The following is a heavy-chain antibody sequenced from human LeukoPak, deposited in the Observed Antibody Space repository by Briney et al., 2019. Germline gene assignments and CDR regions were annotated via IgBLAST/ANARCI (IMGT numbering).Heavy chain of an antibody. CDR1: GGSITRFY. D-gene: IGHD1-14*01. J-gene: IGHJ5*02. CDR3: AGPDHLDWFDP. Sequence: PSESLSLTCNVSGGSITRFYLSWVRQPPGHGLEWIGYIYSSGSNNYNPSHRSRVTIPVDTSKHRSSLNVISVTASYTAVYYCAGPDHLDWFDPWGQGTLVTVSS. V-gene: IGHV4-59*01. CDR2: IYSSGSN.